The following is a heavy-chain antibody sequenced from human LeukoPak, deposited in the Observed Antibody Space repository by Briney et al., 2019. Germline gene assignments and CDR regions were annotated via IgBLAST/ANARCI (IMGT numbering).Heavy chain of an antibody. CDR2: ISYDGSNK. Sequence: PGGSLRLSCAASGFTFSSYAMHWVRQAPGKGLEWVAVISYDGSNKYYADSVKGRFTISRDNSKNTLYLQMNGLRAEDTAVYYCARDRVNYAPPFDYWGQGTLVTVSS. D-gene: IGHD1-7*01. J-gene: IGHJ4*02. V-gene: IGHV3-30-3*01. CDR1: GFTFSSYA. CDR3: ARDRVNYAPPFDY.